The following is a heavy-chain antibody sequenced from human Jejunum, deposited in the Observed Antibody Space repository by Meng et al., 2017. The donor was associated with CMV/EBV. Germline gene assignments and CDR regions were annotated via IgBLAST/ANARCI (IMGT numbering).Heavy chain of an antibody. CDR2: IYWNDDK. V-gene: IGHV2-5*01. D-gene: IGHD1/OR15-1a*01. CDR3: AHVTWNNGGFDY. CDR1: GFSLSTGGAA. Sequence: TFSGFSLSTGGAAVGWVRQAPGKALEWLALIYWNDDKRFSPSLKNTLTITKDSSKNQVVLTMTNVDSVDTGTYFCAHVTWNNGGFDYWGQGTVVTVSS. J-gene: IGHJ4*02.